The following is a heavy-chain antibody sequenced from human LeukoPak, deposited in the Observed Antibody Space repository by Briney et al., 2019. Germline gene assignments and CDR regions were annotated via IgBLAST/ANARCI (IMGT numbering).Heavy chain of an antibody. D-gene: IGHD6-19*01. J-gene: IGHJ5*02. CDR3: AKRVTGWPSWFDP. V-gene: IGHV3-23*01. CDR2: IRTSGDNT. Sequence: GGSLRLSCAASGFTFSNYAMSWVRQAPGKGLEWVSTIRTSGDNTYYADSVKGRFTISRDNSKNTLYLQMISLRAEDTALYYCAKRVTGWPSWFDPWGQGTLVTVSS. CDR1: GFTFSNYA.